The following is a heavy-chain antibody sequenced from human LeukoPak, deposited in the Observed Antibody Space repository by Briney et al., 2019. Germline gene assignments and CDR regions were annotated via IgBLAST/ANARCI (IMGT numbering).Heavy chain of an antibody. CDR2: ISSSSSYI. CDR3: ARSGYCSGGSCYYAFDI. V-gene: IGHV3-21*01. J-gene: IGHJ3*02. CDR1: GFTFSSYS. D-gene: IGHD2-15*01. Sequence: GGSLRLSCAASGFTFSSYSMNWVRQAPGKRLEWVSSISSSSSYIYYADSVKGRFTISRDNAKNSLYLQMNSLRAEDTAVYYCARSGYCSGGSCYYAFDIWGQGTMVTVSS.